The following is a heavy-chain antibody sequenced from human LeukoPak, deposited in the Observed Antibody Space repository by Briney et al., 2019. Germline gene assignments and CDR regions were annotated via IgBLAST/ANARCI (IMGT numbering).Heavy chain of an antibody. J-gene: IGHJ3*02. CDR2: ISYDGSNK. V-gene: IGHV3-30-3*01. Sequence: PGGSLRLSCAASGFTFSSYAMHWVRQAPGKGLEWVAVISYDGSNKYYADSVKGRFTISRDNSKNTLYLQMNSLRAEDTAVYYCAKVFCSGGSCYSSSAFDIWGQGTMVTVSS. CDR1: GFTFSSYA. D-gene: IGHD2-15*01. CDR3: AKVFCSGGSCYSSSAFDI.